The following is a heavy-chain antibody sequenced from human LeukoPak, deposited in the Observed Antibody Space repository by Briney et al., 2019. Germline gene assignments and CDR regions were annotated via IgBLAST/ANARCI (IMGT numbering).Heavy chain of an antibody. D-gene: IGHD6-13*01. Sequence: GGSLRLSCAASGFTFSSYAMHWVRQAPGKGLEWVAVISYDGSNKYYADSVKGRFTISRDNSKNTLYLQMNSLRAEDTAVYYCASIAAAEPDYWGQGTLVTVSS. J-gene: IGHJ4*02. CDR2: ISYDGSNK. CDR1: GFTFSSYA. CDR3: ASIAAAEPDY. V-gene: IGHV3-30-3*01.